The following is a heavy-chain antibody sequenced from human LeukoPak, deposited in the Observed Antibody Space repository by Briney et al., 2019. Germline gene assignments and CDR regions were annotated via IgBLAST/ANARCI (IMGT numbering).Heavy chain of an antibody. CDR3: ARDDDTTSRYSRFEY. Sequence: GGSLRLSCAASGNYWMHWVRQVPGKGLVWVSHINSDGSWTSYADSVKGRFTISKDNAKNTVYLQMNSLRAEDTAAYFCARDDDTTSRYSRFEYWGQGTPVTVSS. D-gene: IGHD2/OR15-2a*01. CDR1: GNYW. CDR2: INSDGSWT. J-gene: IGHJ4*02. V-gene: IGHV3-74*01.